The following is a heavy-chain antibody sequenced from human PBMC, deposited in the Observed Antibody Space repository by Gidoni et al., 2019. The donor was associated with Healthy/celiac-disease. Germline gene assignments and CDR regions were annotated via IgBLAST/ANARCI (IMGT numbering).Heavy chain of an antibody. J-gene: IGHJ4*02. Sequence: QVQLVQSGAEVKKPGASVKVSCKASGYTFTGYYMHWVRQAPGQGLEWMGWINPNSGGTNYAQKFQGRVTMTRDTSISTAYMELSRLRSDDTAVYYCASGRYKYGSGSYYIRSHLEFDYWGQGTLVTVSS. CDR3: ASGRYKYGSGSYYIRSHLEFDY. CDR1: GYTFTGYY. D-gene: IGHD3-10*01. V-gene: IGHV1-2*02. CDR2: INPNSGGT.